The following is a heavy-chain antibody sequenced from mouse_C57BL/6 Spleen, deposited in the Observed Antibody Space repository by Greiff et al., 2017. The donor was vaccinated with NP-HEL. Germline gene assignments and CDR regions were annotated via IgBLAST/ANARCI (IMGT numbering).Heavy chain of an antibody. D-gene: IGHD1-1*01. Sequence: QVQLQQPGAELVMPGASVKLSCKASGYTFTSYWMHWVKQRPGQGLEWIGEIDPSDSYTNYNQKFKGKSTLTVDKSSSTAYMQLSSLTSEDSAVYYCARAITTENYFDYWGQGTTLTVSS. CDR1: GYTFTSYW. CDR3: ARAITTENYFDY. V-gene: IGHV1-69*01. CDR2: IDPSDSYT. J-gene: IGHJ2*01.